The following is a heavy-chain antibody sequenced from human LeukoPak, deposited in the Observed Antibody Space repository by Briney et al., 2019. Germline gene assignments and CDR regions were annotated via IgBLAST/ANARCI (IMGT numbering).Heavy chain of an antibody. Sequence: ASVKVSCKASGYTFTGYYMHWVRQAPGQGLEWMGWINPNSGGTNYAQKFQGRVTMTRDTSISTAYMELSRLRSDDTAVYYCARDSRGYSSGWYASYDAFDIWGQGTMVTASS. CDR1: GYTFTGYY. V-gene: IGHV1-2*02. CDR3: ARDSRGYSSGWYASYDAFDI. J-gene: IGHJ3*02. CDR2: INPNSGGT. D-gene: IGHD6-19*01.